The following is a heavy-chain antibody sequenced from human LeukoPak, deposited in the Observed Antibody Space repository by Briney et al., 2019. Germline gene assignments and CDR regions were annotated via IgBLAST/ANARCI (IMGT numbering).Heavy chain of an antibody. CDR2: IYYSGST. V-gene: IGHV4-59*01. J-gene: IGHJ5*02. Sequence: SETLSLTCTVSGGSISSYYWSWIRQPPGKGLEWIGYIYYSGSTNYNPSLKSRVTISVDTSKNQFSLKLSSVTAADTAVYYCARGGYYGSGSEGWFDPWGQGTLVTVSS. D-gene: IGHD3-10*01. CDR1: GGSISSYY. CDR3: ARGGYYGSGSEGWFDP.